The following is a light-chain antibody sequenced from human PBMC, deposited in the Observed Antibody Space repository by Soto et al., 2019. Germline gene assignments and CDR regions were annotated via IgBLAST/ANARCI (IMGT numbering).Light chain of an antibody. J-gene: IGKJ1*01. Sequence: IVLTQSPGTLSFSPGERATPSCRASQSVSSSYLAWYQQKPGQAPRLLIYGASSRATGIPDRFSGSGSGTDFTLTISRLEPEDFGVYYCQQYGSSPRTFGQGTKVDIK. CDR1: QSVSSSY. V-gene: IGKV3-20*01. CDR3: QQYGSSPRT. CDR2: GAS.